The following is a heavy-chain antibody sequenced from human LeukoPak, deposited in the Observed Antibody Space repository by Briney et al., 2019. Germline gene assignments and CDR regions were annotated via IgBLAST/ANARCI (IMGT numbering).Heavy chain of an antibody. CDR1: GYTFTNYD. V-gene: IGHV1-69*06. Sequence: SVKVSCKTSGYTFTNYDLNWVRQAPGQGLEWMGGIIPIFGTANYAQKFQGRVTITADKSTSTVYMDLSSLRSEDTAVYYCARTDCGGDCYSSRGWFDPWGQGTLVTVSS. D-gene: IGHD2-21*02. J-gene: IGHJ5*02. CDR2: IIPIFGTA. CDR3: ARTDCGGDCYSSRGWFDP.